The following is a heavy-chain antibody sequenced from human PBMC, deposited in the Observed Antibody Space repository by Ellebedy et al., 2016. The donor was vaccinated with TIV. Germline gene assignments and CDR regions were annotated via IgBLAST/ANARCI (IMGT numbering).Heavy chain of an antibody. Sequence: PGGSLRLSCGASGFSFTSYALSWVRQAPGKGLEWVSSISGSGVSTHYADSVRGRFTISRDNSKNTLYLQINSLRAGDTAVYYCAIQYYYDSSEFSYFDYWGRGTPVTVSS. D-gene: IGHD3-22*01. V-gene: IGHV3-23*01. CDR3: AIQYYYDSSEFSYFDY. J-gene: IGHJ4*02. CDR1: GFSFTSYA. CDR2: ISGSGVST.